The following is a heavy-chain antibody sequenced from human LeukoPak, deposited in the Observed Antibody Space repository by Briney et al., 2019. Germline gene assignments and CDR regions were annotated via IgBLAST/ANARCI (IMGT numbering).Heavy chain of an antibody. V-gene: IGHV3-23*01. D-gene: IGHD2/OR15-2a*01. CDR3: AKGGAVIPPGNYIDA. J-gene: IGHJ1*01. Sequence: PGGSLRLSCAASGFTFSTYPFNWVRQAPGKGLEWVSAISGRGDRSYYTDSVKGRFTISRDNSNNTLFLQMNSLRVEDTALYYCAKGGAVIPPGNYIDAWGQGTLVTVSS. CDR1: GFTFSTYP. CDR2: ISGRGDRS.